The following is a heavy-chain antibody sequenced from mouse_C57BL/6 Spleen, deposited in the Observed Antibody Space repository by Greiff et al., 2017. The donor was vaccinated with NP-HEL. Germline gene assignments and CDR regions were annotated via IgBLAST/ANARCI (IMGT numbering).Heavy chain of an antibody. Sequence: EVKLVESGGGLVKPGGSLKLSCAASGFTFSSYAMSWVRQTPEKRLEWVATISDGGSYTYYPDNVKGRFTISRDNAKNNLYLQMSHLKSEDTAMYYCARESSLTGTRDWFAYWGQGTLVTVSA. CDR3: ARESSLTGTRDWFAY. D-gene: IGHD4-1*01. J-gene: IGHJ3*01. CDR1: GFTFSSYA. CDR2: ISDGGSYT. V-gene: IGHV5-4*01.